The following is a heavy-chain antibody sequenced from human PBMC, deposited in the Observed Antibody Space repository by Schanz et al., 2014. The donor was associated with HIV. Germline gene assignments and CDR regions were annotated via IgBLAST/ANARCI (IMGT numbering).Heavy chain of an antibody. Sequence: QVQLVQSGAEVKKPGASVKVSCKAPGHPFTGYYIHWVRQAPGQGLDWMGWISPYNGDRKYDRKIQGRVTLTTDTSTNTAYMELRSLRSDDTAVYYCARGQDWPGPQLDHWGHGTLVIVSS. D-gene: IGHD3-9*01. J-gene: IGHJ5*02. CDR1: GHPFTGYY. V-gene: IGHV1-18*04. CDR2: ISPYNGDR. CDR3: ARGQDWPGPQLDH.